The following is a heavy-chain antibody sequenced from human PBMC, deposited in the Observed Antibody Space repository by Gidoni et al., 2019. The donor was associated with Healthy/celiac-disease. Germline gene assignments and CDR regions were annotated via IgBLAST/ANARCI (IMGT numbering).Heavy chain of an antibody. V-gene: IGHV3-9*01. J-gene: IGHJ5*02. CDR2: ISWNSGSI. CDR1: GFTFDDLA. D-gene: IGHD2-2*01. Sequence: EVQLVESGGGLVQPGRSLRLSCAASGFTFDDLAMHWVRQAPGKGLEWVSGISWNSGSIGYADSVKGRFTISRDNAKNSLYLQMNSLRAEDTALYYCAKGQYQLLSRGWFDPWGQGTLVTVSS. CDR3: AKGQYQLLSRGWFDP.